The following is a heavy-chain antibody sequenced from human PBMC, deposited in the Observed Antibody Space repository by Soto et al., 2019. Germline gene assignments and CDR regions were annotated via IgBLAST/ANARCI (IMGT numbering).Heavy chain of an antibody. J-gene: IGHJ4*02. Sequence: SETLSLTCAVYGGSFSGYFWSWIRQSPGKGLEWIGEINHSGTTNYIPSLKSRVTMSVDTSKNQFSLKLSSVTAADTAVYYCARGRLHLWELSHNYLDLWGQGPPVTVSS. CDR1: GGSFSGYF. D-gene: IGHD3-16*01. V-gene: IGHV4-34*01. CDR2: INHSGTT. CDR3: ARGRLHLWELSHNYLDL.